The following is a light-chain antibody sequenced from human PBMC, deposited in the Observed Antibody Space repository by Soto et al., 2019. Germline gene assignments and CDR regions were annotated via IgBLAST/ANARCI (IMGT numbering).Light chain of an antibody. CDR3: QQSYSTPKWT. CDR1: QNINNY. CDR2: AAS. Sequence: GYRVTITCQASQNINNYLNWYQQEPGKAPKLLIYAASSLQSGVPSRFSGSGSGTDFTLTISSLQPEDFATYYGQQSYSTPKWTFGQGTKVDIK. J-gene: IGKJ1*01. V-gene: IGKV1-39*01.